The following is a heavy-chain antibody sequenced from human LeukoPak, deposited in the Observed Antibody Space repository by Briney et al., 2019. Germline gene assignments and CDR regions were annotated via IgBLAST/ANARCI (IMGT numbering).Heavy chain of an antibody. D-gene: IGHD3-3*01. V-gene: IGHV4-59*01. CDR2: IYYSGST. CDR3: ARASNYDFWSGYSYFDY. CDR1: GGSISSYY. J-gene: IGHJ4*02. Sequence: SETLSLTCTVSGGSISSYYWSWLRQPPGKGLEWIGYIYYSGSTNYNPSLKSRVTISVDTSKNQFSLKLSSVTAADTAVYYCARASNYDFWSGYSYFDYWGQGTLVTVSS.